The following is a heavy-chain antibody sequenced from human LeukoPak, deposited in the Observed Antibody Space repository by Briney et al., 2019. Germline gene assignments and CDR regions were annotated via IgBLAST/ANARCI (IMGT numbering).Heavy chain of an antibody. CDR1: GYSENFYG. CDR3: ANWGLMTTVTPRDY. J-gene: IGHJ4*02. Sequence: ASVKVSCKTSGYSENFYGITWVRQVAGQGLEWMGWISAQHGQTEYAPNSQDRVTMTTDTYTNTAYMELRSLRAEDTAVYYCANWGLMTTVTPRDYWGQGTLVTVSS. V-gene: IGHV1-18*01. D-gene: IGHD4-17*01. CDR2: ISAQHGQT.